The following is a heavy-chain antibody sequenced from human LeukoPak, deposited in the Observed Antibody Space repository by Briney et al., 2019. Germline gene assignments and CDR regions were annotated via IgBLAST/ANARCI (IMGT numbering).Heavy chain of an antibody. CDR3: ATYSSGSTPFFDY. CDR2: IYYNGST. V-gene: IGHV4-61*01. J-gene: IGHJ4*02. CDR1: GGSVSSGSYY. Sequence: SETLSLTCTVSGGSVSSGSYYWSWIRQPPGKGLEWIGYIYYNGSTNYNPSLKSRVTISVDTSKNQFSLKLSSVTAADTAVYYCATYSSGSTPFFDYWGQGTLVTVSS. D-gene: IGHD6-19*01.